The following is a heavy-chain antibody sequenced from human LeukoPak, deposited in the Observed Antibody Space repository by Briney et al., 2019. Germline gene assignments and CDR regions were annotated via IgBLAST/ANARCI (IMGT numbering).Heavy chain of an antibody. CDR3: AGVGGSGLGLSA. Sequence: SETLSLTCAVYGGSFSGYYWSWIRQPPGKGLEWIGEINHSGSTNYNPSLKSRVTISVDTSKNQFSLKLGSVTAADTAVYYCAGVGGSGLGLSAWGQGTLVTVSS. J-gene: IGHJ4*02. V-gene: IGHV4-34*01. D-gene: IGHD2-15*01. CDR2: INHSGST. CDR1: GGSFSGYY.